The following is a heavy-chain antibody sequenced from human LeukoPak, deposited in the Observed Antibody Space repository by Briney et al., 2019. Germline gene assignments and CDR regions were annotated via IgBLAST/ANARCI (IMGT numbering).Heavy chain of an antibody. Sequence: SETLSLTCTVSGGSISSSSYYWGWIRQPPGKGLEWIGSIYYSGSTYYNPSLKSRVTISVDTSKNQFSLKLSSVTAADTAVYYCARHSIAAAGIRRSWFEPWGQGTLVTVSS. CDR2: IYYSGST. CDR1: GGSISSSSYY. J-gene: IGHJ5*02. CDR3: ARHSIAAAGIRRSWFEP. D-gene: IGHD6-13*01. V-gene: IGHV4-39*01.